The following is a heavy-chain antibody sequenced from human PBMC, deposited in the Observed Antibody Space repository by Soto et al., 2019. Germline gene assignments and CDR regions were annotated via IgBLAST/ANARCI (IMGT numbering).Heavy chain of an antibody. CDR1: RVPFSSNA. V-gene: IGHV3-23*01. CDR3: ANRDTSMVTRYYYGKDV. Sequence: LSCAAARVPFSSNAMSWVPQAPGKGLEWVSAISGSGDSTYYADSVKGRFTISRDNSKNTLYLQMSSRRAEDMAVYNCANRDTSMVTRYYYGKDVWGQGTTVTVSS. J-gene: IGHJ6*02. CDR2: ISGSGDST. D-gene: IGHD5-18*01.